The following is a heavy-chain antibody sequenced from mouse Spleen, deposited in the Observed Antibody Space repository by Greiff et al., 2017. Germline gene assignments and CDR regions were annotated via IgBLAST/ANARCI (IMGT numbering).Heavy chain of an antibody. CDR1: GYTFTDYY. CDR2: INPNNGGT. V-gene: IGHV1-26*01. J-gene: IGHJ3*01. CDR3: AREETY. Sequence: VQLQQSGPELVKPGASVKISCKASGYTFTDYYMNWVKQSHGKSLEWIGDINPNNGGTNYNQKFKGKATLTVDKSSSTAYMELRSLTSEDSAVYYCAREETYWGQGTLVTVSA.